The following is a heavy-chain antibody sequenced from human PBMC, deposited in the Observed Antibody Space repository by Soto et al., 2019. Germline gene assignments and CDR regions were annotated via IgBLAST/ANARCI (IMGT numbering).Heavy chain of an antibody. CDR2: IYYSGST. J-gene: IGHJ5*02. CDR3: ATQEVGGSYVYTFDP. V-gene: IGHV4-39*02. CDR1: GDSISSSNYF. Sequence: SETLSLTCTVSGDSISSSNYFWGWIRQPPGKGLEWIGSIYYSGSTYYNPSLKSRVTISVDTSKNRFSLKLSSVTAADTAVYYCATQEVGGSYVYTFDPWGQGTLVTVSS. D-gene: IGHD1-26*01.